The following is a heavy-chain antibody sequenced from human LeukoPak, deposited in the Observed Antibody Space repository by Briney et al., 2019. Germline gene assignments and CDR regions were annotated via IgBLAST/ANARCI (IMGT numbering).Heavy chain of an antibody. J-gene: IGHJ4*02. Sequence: SETLSLTCTVSAGSISSHYCSWIRQPPGKGLEWVGYIYSSGSTNSNPSLKSRVTISVDTSKNQFSLKLSSVTAAATAVYYWAGDTNTAIIDYWGQGTLVTVSS. V-gene: IGHV4-59*11. CDR2: IYSSGST. D-gene: IGHD2-2*02. CDR3: AGDTNTAIIDY. CDR1: AGSISSHY.